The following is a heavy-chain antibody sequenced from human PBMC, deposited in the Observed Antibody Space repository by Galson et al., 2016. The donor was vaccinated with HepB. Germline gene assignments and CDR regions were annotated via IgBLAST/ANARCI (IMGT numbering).Heavy chain of an antibody. J-gene: IGHJ4*02. Sequence: SLRLSCAASGFTFSSYSMNWVRQAPGKGLEWVSSISSSSSYIYYADSAEGRFTISRDNAKNSLYLQMNSLRAEDTAVYYCARGDIVGAIFDYWGQGTLVTVSS. CDR2: ISSSSSYI. CDR1: GFTFSSYS. V-gene: IGHV3-21*01. CDR3: ARGDIVGAIFDY. D-gene: IGHD1-26*01.